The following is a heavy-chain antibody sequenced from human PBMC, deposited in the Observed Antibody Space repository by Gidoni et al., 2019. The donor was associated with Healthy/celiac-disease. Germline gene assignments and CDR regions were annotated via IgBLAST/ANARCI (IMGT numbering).Heavy chain of an antibody. J-gene: IGHJ4*02. Sequence: EVQLVESGGGLVQPGGSLRLSCAASGFTFSSYSMNWVRQAPGKGLEWVSYISSSSSTIYYADSVKGRFTISRDNAKNSLYLQMNSLRDEDTAVYYCAREGCGDCPHVVHFDYWGQGTLVTVSS. V-gene: IGHV3-48*02. CDR2: ISSSSSTI. CDR1: GFTFSSYS. D-gene: IGHD2-21*01. CDR3: AREGCGDCPHVVHFDY.